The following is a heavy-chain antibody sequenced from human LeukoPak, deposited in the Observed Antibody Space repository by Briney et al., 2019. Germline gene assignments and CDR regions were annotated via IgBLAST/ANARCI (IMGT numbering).Heavy chain of an antibody. CDR3: AREYGGTSQFDY. Sequence: ASVKVSCKASGGTFSSYANSWVRQAPGQGLEWMGGIIPIFGTANYAQKFQGRVTITADESTSTAYMELSSLRSEDTAVYYCAREYGGTSQFDYWGQGTLVTVPS. CDR1: GGTFSSYA. D-gene: IGHD4-23*01. CDR2: IIPIFGTA. V-gene: IGHV1-69*13. J-gene: IGHJ4*02.